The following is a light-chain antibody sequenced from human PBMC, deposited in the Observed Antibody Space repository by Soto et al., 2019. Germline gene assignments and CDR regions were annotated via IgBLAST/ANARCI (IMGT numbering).Light chain of an antibody. Sequence: QSVLTQPPSVSEAPGQRVTISCTGSSSNIGAGYEAHWYQQVPGTAPKLLIYENNNRPTEVPDRFSGSKSGPSASLASTGLQADDESEYYCQSYDSSLSGYVFGTGTKLTVL. CDR2: ENN. CDR3: QSYDSSLSGYV. CDR1: SSNIGAGYE. J-gene: IGLJ1*01. V-gene: IGLV1-40*01.